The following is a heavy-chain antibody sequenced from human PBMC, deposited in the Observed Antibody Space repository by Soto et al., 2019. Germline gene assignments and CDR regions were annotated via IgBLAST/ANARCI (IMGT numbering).Heavy chain of an antibody. CDR1: GDSISRGGYY. Sequence: QVQLQESGPGLVKPSQTLSLTCTVSGDSISRGGYYWNWLRQHPRKGLEWIGYIYQSGSTIYNPSLKCRVTISVDTSKNRLSLELSNVTAADTAVYYCARDGAGAYGLGWFDPWGQGILVTVSS. CDR3: ARDGAGAYGLGWFDP. J-gene: IGHJ5*02. D-gene: IGHD2-21*01. CDR2: IYQSGST. V-gene: IGHV4-31*03.